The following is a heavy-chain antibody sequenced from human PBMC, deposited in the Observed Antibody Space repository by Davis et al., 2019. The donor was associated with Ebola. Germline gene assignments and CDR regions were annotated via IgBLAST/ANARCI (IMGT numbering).Heavy chain of an antibody. Sequence: MPSETLSLTCAVYGGSFSGYYWSWIRQPPGKGLEWIGEVDHSGSTNYNPSFKSRVIVSEDASKNQFSLKLSSVTAADTAVYYCARVQGSSVYYYYYGMDVWGQGTTVTVSS. CDR2: VDHSGST. CDR1: GGSFSGYY. J-gene: IGHJ6*02. D-gene: IGHD6-6*01. CDR3: ARVQGSSVYYYYYGMDV. V-gene: IGHV4-34*01.